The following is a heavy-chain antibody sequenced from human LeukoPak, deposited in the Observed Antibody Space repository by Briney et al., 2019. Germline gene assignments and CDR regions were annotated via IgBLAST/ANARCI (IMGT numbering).Heavy chain of an antibody. D-gene: IGHD2-2*01. CDR3: ARGRLYCSSTSCYRPFDY. J-gene: IGHJ4*02. Sequence: SETLSLTCTVSGGSISSYYWSWIRQPPGKGLEWIGEINHSGSTNYNPSLKSRVTISVDTSKNQFSLKLSSVTAADTAVYYCARGRLYCSSTSCYRPFDYWGQGTLVTVSS. CDR2: INHSGST. CDR1: GGSISSYY. V-gene: IGHV4-34*01.